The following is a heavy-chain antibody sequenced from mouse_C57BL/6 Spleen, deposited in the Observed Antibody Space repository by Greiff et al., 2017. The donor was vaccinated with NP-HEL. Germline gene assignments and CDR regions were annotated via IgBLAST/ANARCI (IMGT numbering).Heavy chain of an antibody. Sequence: QVQLKQSGAELMKPGASVKLSCKATGYTFTGYWIEWVKQRPGHGLEWIGEILPGSGSTNYNEKFKGKATFTADTSSNTAYTQLSSLTTEDSAIYYCARLTVRGYYAMDYWGQGTSVTVSS. V-gene: IGHV1-9*01. CDR1: GYTFTGYW. CDR3: ARLTVRGYYAMDY. CDR2: ILPGSGST. J-gene: IGHJ4*01. D-gene: IGHD3-2*01.